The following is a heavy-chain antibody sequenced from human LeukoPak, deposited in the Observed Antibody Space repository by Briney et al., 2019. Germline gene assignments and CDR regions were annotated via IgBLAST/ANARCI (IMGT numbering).Heavy chain of an antibody. CDR2: TKIKTDDGTP. CDR1: GFTFSNAW. D-gene: IGHD1-1*01. Sequence: GGSLRLSCAASGFTFSNAWMNWMGWVRQAPGKGLEWVGLTKIKTDDGTPDYAALVKGRFTISRDDSKNTVYLEMNSLETEDTAVYYCISGGGTADYWGQGTLDSVYS. CDR3: ISGGGTADY. J-gene: IGHJ4*02. V-gene: IGHV3-15*01.